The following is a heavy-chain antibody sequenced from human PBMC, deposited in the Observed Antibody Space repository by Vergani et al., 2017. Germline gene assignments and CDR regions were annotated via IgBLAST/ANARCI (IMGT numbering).Heavy chain of an antibody. D-gene: IGHD5-18*01. J-gene: IGHJ4*02. V-gene: IGHV3-48*03. CDR3: ARDGNNYGTTFDY. CDR2: ISSSGGTI. CDR1: GFPFSSYE. Sequence: EVQLVESGGGLVQPGGSLRLSCAASGFPFSSYEMNWVRQAPGKGLEWVSYISSSGGTIYYADSVKGRFTISRDNAKNSLYLQMNSLGAEDTAVYYCARDGNNYGTTFDYWGQGTLVTGSS.